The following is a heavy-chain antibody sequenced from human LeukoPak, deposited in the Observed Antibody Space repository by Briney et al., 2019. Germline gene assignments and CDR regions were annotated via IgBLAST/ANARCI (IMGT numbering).Heavy chain of an antibody. J-gene: IGHJ3*02. CDR1: GFIFSSYW. D-gene: IGHD3-9*01. Sequence: GGSLRLSCAASGFIFSSYWMSWVRQAPGKGLEWVANIKQDGSEKHFVDSVKGRFTISRDNAKNSLYLQMNSLRAEDTAVYYCARDLEEYYDTPMRAFDIWGQGTMVTVSS. V-gene: IGHV3-7*01. CDR2: IKQDGSEK. CDR3: ARDLEEYYDTPMRAFDI.